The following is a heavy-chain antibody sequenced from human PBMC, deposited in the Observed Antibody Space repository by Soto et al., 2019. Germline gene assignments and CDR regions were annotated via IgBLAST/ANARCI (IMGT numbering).Heavy chain of an antibody. V-gene: IGHV3-7*01. Sequence: EEHLVESGGGLVQPGGSLRLSCAASGFLFSSYWMSWVRLAPGKGLEWVATIKQGGSESYNVDSVRGRFTISRDNAKTSVFLQMNSLRVEATAVYYCARLEGAAARPRSNYYYYMDVWGKGTTVTVSS. CDR1: GFLFSSYW. D-gene: IGHD1-1*01. CDR2: IKQGGSES. J-gene: IGHJ6*03. CDR3: ARLEGAAARPRSNYYYYMDV.